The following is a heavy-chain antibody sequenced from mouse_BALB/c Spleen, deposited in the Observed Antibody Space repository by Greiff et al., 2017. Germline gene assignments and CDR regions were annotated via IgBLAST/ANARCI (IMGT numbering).Heavy chain of an antibody. Sequence: QVQLQQSGAELVRPGTSVKISCKASGYTFTNYWLGWVKQRPGHGLEWIGDIYPGGGYTNYNEKFRGKATLTADTSSSTAYMQLSSLTSEDSAVYFCARKDYYGSSWDYWGQGTTLTVSS. J-gene: IGHJ2*01. V-gene: IGHV1-63*02. CDR1: GYTFTNYW. CDR2: IYPGGGYT. D-gene: IGHD1-1*01. CDR3: ARKDYYGSSWDY.